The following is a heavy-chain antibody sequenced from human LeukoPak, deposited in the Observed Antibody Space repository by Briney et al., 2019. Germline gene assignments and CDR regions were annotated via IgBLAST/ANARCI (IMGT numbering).Heavy chain of an antibody. Sequence: GGSLRLSCAASGFTFSSYAMHWVRQAPGKGLEWVAVISYDGSNKYYADSVKGRFTISRDNSKNTLYLQMNSLRAEDTAVYYCARVSSRRGGFDYWGQGTLVTVSS. D-gene: IGHD2-15*01. V-gene: IGHV3-30-3*01. CDR2: ISYDGSNK. CDR1: GFTFSSYA. J-gene: IGHJ4*02. CDR3: ARVSSRRGGFDY.